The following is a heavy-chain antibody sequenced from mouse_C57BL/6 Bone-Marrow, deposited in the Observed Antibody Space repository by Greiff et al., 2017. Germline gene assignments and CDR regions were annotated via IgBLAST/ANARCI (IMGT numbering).Heavy chain of an antibody. J-gene: IGHJ3*01. CDR2: IYPRSGNT. D-gene: IGHD1-1*01. CDR1: GYTFTSYG. CDR3: ARSLYYCGSSYGFTFAY. V-gene: IGHV1-81*01. Sequence: QVQLKQSGAELARPGASVKLSCKASGYTFTSYGISWVKQRTGQGLEWIGEIYPRSGNTYYNEKFKGKATLTADKSSSTAYMELRSLTSGDSSVYFCARSLYYCGSSYGFTFAYWGQGTLVTVSA.